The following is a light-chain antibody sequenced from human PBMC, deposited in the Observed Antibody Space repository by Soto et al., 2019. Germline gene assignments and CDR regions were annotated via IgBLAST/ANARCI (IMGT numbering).Light chain of an antibody. CDR1: QSVDSSY. J-gene: IGKJ2*01. CDR2: GAS. CDR3: QQYASSVMYS. Sequence: EIVLTQSPGTLSLSPGERATLSCRANQSVDSSYLAWYQQKAGQAPRLLMYGASSRATGIPDRFRGSGSGTDVTLTISRLEPEDFAVYYCQQYASSVMYSFGQGTKLEIK. V-gene: IGKV3-20*01.